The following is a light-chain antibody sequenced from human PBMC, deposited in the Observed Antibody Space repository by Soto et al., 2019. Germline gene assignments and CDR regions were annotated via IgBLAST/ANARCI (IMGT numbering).Light chain of an antibody. J-gene: IGKJ4*01. CDR2: WAS. CDR1: QSVLYSSNNRTY. Sequence: DIVMTQSPDSLAVSLGERATINCKSSQSVLYSSNNRTYLAWYRQKPGQPPKLLIYWASTRESGVPDRFSGSGSGTDFTLTISSLQAEDVAVYYCQQYLTTPLTFCGGTKVEIK. V-gene: IGKV4-1*01. CDR3: QQYLTTPLT.